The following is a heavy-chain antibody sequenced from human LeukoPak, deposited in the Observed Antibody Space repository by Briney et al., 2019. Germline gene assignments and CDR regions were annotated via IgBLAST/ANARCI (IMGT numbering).Heavy chain of an antibody. CDR3: AREPVPRSSGLNY. CDR2: ITPIFGSA. J-gene: IGHJ4*02. D-gene: IGHD3-22*01. Sequence: SVKVSCKASGGSFINSAFTWVRQAPGQGLEWMGGITPIFGSANYAQKFQGRVTITTDESTTTAYVELSSLRSEDTAVYYCAREPVPRSSGLNYWGQGTLVTVSS. CDR1: GGSFINSA. V-gene: IGHV1-69*05.